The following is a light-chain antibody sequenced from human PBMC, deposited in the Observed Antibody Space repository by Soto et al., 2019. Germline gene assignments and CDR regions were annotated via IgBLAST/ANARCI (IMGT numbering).Light chain of an antibody. J-gene: IGKJ2*01. Sequence: EIVLTQSPGTLALSPGESATLSCSASQRVASSHIAWYRQKPGQAPLLLIYGASNRATGIPDRFSGSGSGTEFNLTISRLEAEDCAVDSFQHYGSSPPDTFGQGTKLKIK. CDR1: QRVASSH. CDR2: GAS. V-gene: IGKV3-20*01. CDR3: QHYGSSPPDT.